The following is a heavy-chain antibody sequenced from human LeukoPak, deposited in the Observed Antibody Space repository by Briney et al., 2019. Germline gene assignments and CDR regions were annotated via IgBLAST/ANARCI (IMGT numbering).Heavy chain of an antibody. CDR1: GFTFSGYA. D-gene: IGHD2-2*01. Sequence: GGSLRLSCAASGFTFSGYAIHWVRQAPGKGLEWVAVISYDGSNKYYADSVKGRFTISRDNSKNTLYLQMNSLRAEDTAVYYCARGYCSSTSCYVWPIMDVWGKGTTVTISS. CDR2: ISYDGSNK. V-gene: IGHV3-30*04. CDR3: ARGYCSSTSCYVWPIMDV. J-gene: IGHJ6*03.